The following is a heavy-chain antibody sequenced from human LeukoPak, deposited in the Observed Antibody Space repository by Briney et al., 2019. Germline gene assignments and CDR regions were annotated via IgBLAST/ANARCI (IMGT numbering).Heavy chain of an antibody. V-gene: IGHV4-59*01. CDR2: IYYSGST. Sequence: SETLSLTCTVSGSSISSYYWSWIRQPPGKGLEWIGYIYYSGSTNYNPSLKSRVTISVDTSKNQFSLKLSSVTAADTAVYYCARVYSSGWYRIDYWGQGTLVTVSS. CDR3: ARVYSSGWYRIDY. J-gene: IGHJ4*02. CDR1: GSSISSYY. D-gene: IGHD6-19*01.